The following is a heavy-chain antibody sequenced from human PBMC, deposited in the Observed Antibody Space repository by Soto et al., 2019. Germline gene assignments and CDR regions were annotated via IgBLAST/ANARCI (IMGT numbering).Heavy chain of an antibody. CDR2: IGGGGDT. J-gene: IGHJ4*02. CDR1: GFTFSAYT. CDR3: AKDRHPYGIWTLDY. V-gene: IGHV3-23*01. D-gene: IGHD3-10*01. Sequence: EVQLLESGGHLVQTGESLRLSCAASGFTFSAYTMNWVRQAPGKGLEWVSGIGGGGDTYNADYVKGGFTISRDNSKNMLFLQMSNLRAEDTDIYDCAKDRHPYGIWTLDYWGRGPLVTVSS.